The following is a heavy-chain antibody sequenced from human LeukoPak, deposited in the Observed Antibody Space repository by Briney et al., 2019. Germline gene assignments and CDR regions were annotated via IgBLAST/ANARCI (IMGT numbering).Heavy chain of an antibody. CDR3: AKVPDGYTHRY. CDR2: ISGLGDST. CDR1: RFTFSGSA. Sequence: GRSLRLSCAASRFTFSGSAMSWVRQAPGKGLEWVSTISGLGDSTDYADSVKGRFSISRDNSKITLYLQMNSLRAEDPAIYYCAKVPDGYTHRYCGPGTLVTVSS. V-gene: IGHV3-23*01. D-gene: IGHD5-24*01. J-gene: IGHJ4*02.